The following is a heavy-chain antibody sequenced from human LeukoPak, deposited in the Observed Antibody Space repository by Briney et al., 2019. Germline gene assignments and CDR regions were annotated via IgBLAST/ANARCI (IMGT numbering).Heavy chain of an antibody. Sequence: PSETLSLTCAVYGGSFSGYYWSWIRQPPGKGLEWIGEINHSGITNYKSSLKSRVTISLDTSKNQFSLKLDSVTAADTAVYYCARDKVPGDYWGQGTLVTVFS. CDR3: ARDKVPGDY. CDR2: INHSGIT. V-gene: IGHV4-34*01. CDR1: GGSFSGYY. J-gene: IGHJ4*02. D-gene: IGHD2-2*01.